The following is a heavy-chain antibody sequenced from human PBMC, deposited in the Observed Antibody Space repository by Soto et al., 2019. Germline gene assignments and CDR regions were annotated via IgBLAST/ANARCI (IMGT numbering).Heavy chain of an antibody. CDR3: ALGGGVLHPRIFDY. Sequence: ASVKVSCKASDYTFATYGISLVRQAPVQVLELIVWISAYRFNRDFSQNVQGRLTLATDTWTNTSCIELVSLRSDDAAVYYCALGGGVLHPRIFDYWGQGTVVTVSS. V-gene: IGHV1-18*01. CDR1: DYTFATYG. CDR2: ISAYRFNR. J-gene: IGHJ4*02. D-gene: IGHD3-16*01.